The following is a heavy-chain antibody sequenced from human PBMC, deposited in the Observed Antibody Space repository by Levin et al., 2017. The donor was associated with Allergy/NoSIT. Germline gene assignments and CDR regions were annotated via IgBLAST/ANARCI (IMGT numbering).Heavy chain of an antibody. J-gene: IGHJ4*02. CDR3: ARAEYYYDSSGYYYSDY. V-gene: IGHV3-21*01. CDR1: GFTFSSYS. Sequence: GGSLRLSCAASGFTFSSYSMNWVRQAPGKGLEWVSSISSSSSYIYYADSVKGRFTISRDNAKNSLYLQMNSLRAEDTAVYYCARAEYYYDSSGYYYSDYWGQGTLVTVSS. CDR2: ISSSSSYI. D-gene: IGHD3-22*01.